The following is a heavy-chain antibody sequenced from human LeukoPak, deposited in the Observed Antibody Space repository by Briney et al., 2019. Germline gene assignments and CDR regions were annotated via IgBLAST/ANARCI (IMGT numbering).Heavy chain of an antibody. CDR2: ISGSGGST. Sequence: GGSLRLSCAASGFTFSSYAMSWVRQAPGKGLEWVSAISGSGGSTYYADSVKGRFTTSRDNSKNTLYLQMNSLRAEDTAVYYFAKDRGALYYYFDYWGQGTLVTVSS. CDR1: GFTFSSYA. V-gene: IGHV3-23*01. J-gene: IGHJ4*02. CDR3: AKDRGALYYYFDY. D-gene: IGHD3-10*01.